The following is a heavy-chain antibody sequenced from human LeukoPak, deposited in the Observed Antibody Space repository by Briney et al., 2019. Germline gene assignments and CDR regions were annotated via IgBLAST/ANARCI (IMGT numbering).Heavy chain of an antibody. D-gene: IGHD6-13*01. J-gene: IGHJ4*02. CDR3: ARARYSSRGGFDY. CDR1: GYSISSGYY. Sequence: SETLSLTCTVSGYSISSGYYWGWIRQPPGKGLEWIGSIYHSGRTFYNPSLKSRVTISVDTSKNQFSLKLSSVTAADTAVYYCARARYSSRGGFDYWGQGTLVTVSS. V-gene: IGHV4-38-2*02. CDR2: IYHSGRT.